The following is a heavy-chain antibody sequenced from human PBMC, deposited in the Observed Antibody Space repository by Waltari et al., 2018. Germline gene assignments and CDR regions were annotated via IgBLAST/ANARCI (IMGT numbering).Heavy chain of an antibody. J-gene: IGHJ4*02. CDR1: GYSISSGYY. CDR3: ARSSIAARRRLDY. CDR2: IYHSGST. V-gene: IGHV4-38-2*01. D-gene: IGHD6-6*01. Sequence: QVQLQESGPGLVKPSETLSLTCAVSGYSISSGYYWGWIRQPPGKGLEWIGSIYHSGSTYYNPSLKSRVTISVDTSKNQFSLKLSSVTAADTAVYYCARSSIAARRRLDYWGQGTLVTVSS.